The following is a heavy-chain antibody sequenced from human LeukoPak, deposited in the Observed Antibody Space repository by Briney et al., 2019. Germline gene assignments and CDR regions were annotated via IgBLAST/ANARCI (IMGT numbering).Heavy chain of an antibody. D-gene: IGHD3-10*01. CDR1: GYTFTSYG. Sequence: ASVKVSCKASGYTFTSYGISWVRQAPGQGLEWMGWISAYNGNTNYAQKLQGRVTMTTDTSTSTAYMELRSLRSDDTAVYYCARPPRRGVRGVAFDIWGQGTMVTVSS. CDR3: ARPPRRGVRGVAFDI. J-gene: IGHJ3*02. V-gene: IGHV1-18*01. CDR2: ISAYNGNT.